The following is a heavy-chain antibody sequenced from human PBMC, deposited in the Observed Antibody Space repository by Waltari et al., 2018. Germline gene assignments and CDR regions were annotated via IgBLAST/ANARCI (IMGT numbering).Heavy chain of an antibody. CDR3: ARDRGRGLYLDS. Sequence: QLHLEQFGPGLVEPSGTLSLICAVSGDFMSATYWWSWVRQAPGKGLEWIGQVRGSGKTNYNPSFASRVTVSVDTSTAQFSLKVTSATAADTAVYYCARDRGRGLYLDSWGQGILVTVSP. J-gene: IGHJ4*02. CDR1: GDFMSATYW. CDR2: VRGSGKT. D-gene: IGHD2-15*01. V-gene: IGHV4-4*02.